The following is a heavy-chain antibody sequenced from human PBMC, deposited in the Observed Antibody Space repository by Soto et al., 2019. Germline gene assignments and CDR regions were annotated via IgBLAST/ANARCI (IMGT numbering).Heavy chain of an antibody. Sequence: ASVKVSCKTSGYTFTDHAISWVRQAPGQGLEWIGWISAYNGDTIYAQKFQGRATMATYTSTSTAYMELRSRKFEDTAVYYCARKNGYRSGGNGYFWLDPWGQGTLVTVPS. CDR1: GYTFTDHA. CDR3: ARKNGYRSGGNGYFWLDP. J-gene: IGHJ5*02. CDR2: ISAYNGDT. V-gene: IGHV1-18*04. D-gene: IGHD2-15*01.